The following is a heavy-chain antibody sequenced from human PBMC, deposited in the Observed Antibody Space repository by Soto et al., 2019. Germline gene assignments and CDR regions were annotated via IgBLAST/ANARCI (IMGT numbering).Heavy chain of an antibody. CDR3: AHKRDVSRGFKS. Sequence: QITLKESGPTLVKPTQTLTLTCTFSGFSFSINGVAVGWIRQPPGQALEWLALIYWDDDQRYNPSLKNRLTIHKVXSRNQVVLTMTNMDPVDTATYYCAHKRDVSRGFKSWGQGTLVTVSS. CDR2: IYWDDDQ. V-gene: IGHV2-5*02. CDR1: GFSFSINGVA. J-gene: IGHJ5*01.